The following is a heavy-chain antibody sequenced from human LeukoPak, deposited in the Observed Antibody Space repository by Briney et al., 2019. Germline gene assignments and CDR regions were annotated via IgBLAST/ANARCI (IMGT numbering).Heavy chain of an antibody. CDR1: GFSFSGHW. CDR3: ARGPNSNWSGLDF. Sequence: GGSLRLSCTASGFSFSGHWMHWARQLPGKGLVWVSRISPTGSTTSYADSVKGRFTVSRDNAKNTLYLQVTNLRAEDTAVYYCARGPNSNWSGLDFWGQGTLLTVSS. CDR2: ISPTGSTT. D-gene: IGHD6-6*01. J-gene: IGHJ4*02. V-gene: IGHV3-74*01.